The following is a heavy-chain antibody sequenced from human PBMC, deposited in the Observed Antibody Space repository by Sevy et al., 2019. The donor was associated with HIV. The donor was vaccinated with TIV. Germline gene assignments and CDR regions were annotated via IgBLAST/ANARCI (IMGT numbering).Heavy chain of an antibody. D-gene: IGHD2-15*01. V-gene: IGHV1-69*13. J-gene: IGHJ4*02. CDR3: ARKDGYCSGGSCYPSLGYFDY. Sequence: ASVKVSCKASGGTFSSYAISWVRQAPGQGLEWMGGIIPIFGTANYARKFQGRVTITADESTSTAYMELSSLRSEDTAVYYCARKDGYCSGGSCYPSLGYFDYWGQGTLVTVS. CDR1: GGTFSSYA. CDR2: IIPIFGTA.